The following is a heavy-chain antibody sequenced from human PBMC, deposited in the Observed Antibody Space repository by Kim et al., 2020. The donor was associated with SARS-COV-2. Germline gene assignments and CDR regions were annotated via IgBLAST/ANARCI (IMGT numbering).Heavy chain of an antibody. CDR3: ARDYTLPEQPFDF. CDR1: GFNFRGYS. V-gene: IGHV3-48*02. J-gene: IGHJ4*02. Sequence: GRSLRLSCATSGFNFRGYSMNWVRQPPGKGLEWISSISGGGSSVYYADSVKGRFIISRDNAKDSLYLQMNSLSDGDTAVYYCARDYTLPEQPFDFWGQGTLVTVSS. D-gene: IGHD1-1*01. CDR2: ISGGGSSV.